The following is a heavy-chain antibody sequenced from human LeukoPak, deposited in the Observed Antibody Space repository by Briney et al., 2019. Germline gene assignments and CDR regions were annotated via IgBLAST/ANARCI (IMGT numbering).Heavy chain of an antibody. D-gene: IGHD4-23*01. Sequence: PSETLSLTCTVSGGSITSNHYYWGWIRQPPGKGLEWIGSISYGGSTHYNPSLKSRVTMSGDPSKNQFSLKLRSVTATDTAVYHCATSPGADYGGDHWFDPWGQGTLVTVSS. CDR3: ATSPGADYGGDHWFDP. CDR1: GGSITSNHYY. CDR2: ISYGGST. V-gene: IGHV4-39*01. J-gene: IGHJ5*02.